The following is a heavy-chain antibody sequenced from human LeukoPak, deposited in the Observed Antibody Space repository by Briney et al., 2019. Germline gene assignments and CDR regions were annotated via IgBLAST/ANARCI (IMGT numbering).Heavy chain of an antibody. CDR3: AREGNTDMADLYSFDY. V-gene: IGHV1-69*08. D-gene: IGHD5-24*01. CDR1: GAAVNIYS. CDR2: IVPILNTP. J-gene: IGHJ4*02. Sequence: SVKVSCKASGAAVNIYSIIRMRQAPGQGHEGMGIIVPILNTPHYAQKFQSRTRITADKSTSTAYMEQSSLTPEDTAVYFCAREGNTDMADLYSFDYWGQGTLVTVSS.